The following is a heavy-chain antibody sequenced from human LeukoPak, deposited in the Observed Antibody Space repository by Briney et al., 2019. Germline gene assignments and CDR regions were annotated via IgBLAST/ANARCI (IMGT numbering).Heavy chain of an antibody. CDR3: ARDLYYSGSGSYGMAV. CDR1: GGSISSYY. J-gene: IGHJ6*02. Sequence: SETLSLTCTVSGGSISSYYWSWIRQPPGKGLEWIGYIYYSGSTNYNPSLKSRVTISVDTSKNQFSLKLSSVTAADTAVYCCARDLYYSGSGSYGMAVWGQGTTVTVSS. D-gene: IGHD3-10*01. CDR2: IYYSGST. V-gene: IGHV4-59*01.